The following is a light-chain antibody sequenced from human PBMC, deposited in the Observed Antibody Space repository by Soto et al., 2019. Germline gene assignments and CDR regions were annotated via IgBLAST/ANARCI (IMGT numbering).Light chain of an antibody. CDR3: QQLEIYPST. V-gene: IGKV1-9*01. Sequence: IPLTQSPSSLSASVGDRVTITCRASQGINTFLAWYQQKPGKAPKLLIYAASTLQSGVPSRFSGSGAWTDFTLTISRLQPEDFATYYCQQLEIYPSTFGGGTKVAIK. CDR2: AAS. J-gene: IGKJ4*01. CDR1: QGINTF.